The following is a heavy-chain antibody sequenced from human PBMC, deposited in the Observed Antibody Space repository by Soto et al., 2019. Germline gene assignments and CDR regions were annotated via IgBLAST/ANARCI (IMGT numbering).Heavy chain of an antibody. V-gene: IGHV4-34*01. Sequence: SETLSLTCAVYGGSFSGYYWSWIRQPPGKGLEWIGEINHSGSTNYNPSLKRRVTISVDASKNQFSLRLSSVTAADTAVYYCARRGGVAGIIYWGQGTLVTVSS. J-gene: IGHJ4*02. CDR2: INHSGST. D-gene: IGHD6-19*01. CDR3: ARRGGVAGIIY. CDR1: GGSFSGYY.